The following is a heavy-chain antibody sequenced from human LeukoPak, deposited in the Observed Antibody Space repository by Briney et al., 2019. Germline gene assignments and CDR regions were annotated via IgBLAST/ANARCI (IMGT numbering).Heavy chain of an antibody. CDR2: IKQDGSEK. V-gene: IGHV3-7*01. D-gene: IGHD6-19*01. CDR3: ARVLAVAGTVFFDY. Sequence: GGSLRLSCAASGFTFSSYWMSWVRQAPGKGLEWVANIKQDGSEKYYVDSVKGRFTISRDNAKNSLYLQMNSLRAEDTAVYYCARVLAVAGTVFFDYWGQGTLVTVSS. CDR1: GFTFSSYW. J-gene: IGHJ4*02.